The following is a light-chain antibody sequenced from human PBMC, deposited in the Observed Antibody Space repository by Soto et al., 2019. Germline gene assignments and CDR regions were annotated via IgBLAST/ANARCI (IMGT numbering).Light chain of an antibody. V-gene: IGKV2-28*01. Sequence: IVLTQSPLSLPVTPGEPASISCRSSQSLVHRNGYDSLDWYLQKPGQSPQLLIYLSTHRASGVPDRFSGRGSGTDFTLTISSVQTEDVGVYYCMQARQTPVTFGGGTKVEIK. CDR1: QSLVHRNGYDS. CDR3: MQARQTPVT. CDR2: LST. J-gene: IGKJ4*01.